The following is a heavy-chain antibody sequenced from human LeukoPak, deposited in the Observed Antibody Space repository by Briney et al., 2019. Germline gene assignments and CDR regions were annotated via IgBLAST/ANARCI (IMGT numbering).Heavy chain of an antibody. V-gene: IGHV1-69*04. CDR2: FIPILGIA. J-gene: IGHJ6*02. CDR3: ARVSRIDYGMDV. CDR1: GGTFSSYA. Sequence: GPPVKVSCKASGGTFSSYAISWVRQAPGQGLEWMGRFIPILGIANYAQKFQGRVTITADKSTSTAYMELSSLRSEDTAVYYCARVSRIDYGMDVWGQGTTVTVSS. D-gene: IGHD2/OR15-2a*01.